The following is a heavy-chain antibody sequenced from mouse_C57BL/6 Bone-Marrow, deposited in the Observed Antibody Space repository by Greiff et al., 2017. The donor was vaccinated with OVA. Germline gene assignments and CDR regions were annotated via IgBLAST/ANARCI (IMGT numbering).Heavy chain of an antibody. D-gene: IGHD2-5*01. J-gene: IGHJ3*01. Sequence: QVQLKQPGAELVRPGTSVKLSCKASGYTFTSYWMHWVKQRPGQGLEWIGVIDPSDSYTNYNQKFKGKATLTVDTYSSTAYMQLSSLTSEDSAVYYCARRAYYSNYGLFAYWGQGTLVTVSA. CDR2: IDPSDSYT. V-gene: IGHV1-59*01. CDR1: GYTFTSYW. CDR3: ARRAYYSNYGLFAY.